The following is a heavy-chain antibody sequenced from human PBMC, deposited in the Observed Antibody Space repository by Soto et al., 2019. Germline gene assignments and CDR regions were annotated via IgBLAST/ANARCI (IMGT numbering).Heavy chain of an antibody. D-gene: IGHD6-13*01. CDR3: LSNCESSIWDDAFDF. CDR2: ISSSTTNM. V-gene: IGHV3-21*01. CDR1: GFSFSSFN. J-gene: IGHJ3*01. Sequence: EVQLVEYGGGLVRPGGSLRLSCAASGFSFSSFNMNWVRQAPGKGLEWVSSISSSTTNMFYADSVRGRFTISRDNAEDSLYLQMNSLTAEVTAVYYCLSNCESSIWDDAFDFWGQGTMVTVSS.